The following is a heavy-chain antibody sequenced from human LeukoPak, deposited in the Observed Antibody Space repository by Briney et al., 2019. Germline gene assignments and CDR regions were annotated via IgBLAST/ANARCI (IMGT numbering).Heavy chain of an antibody. CDR2: IGTESDT. CDR3: ARGERPPPYTTDSWFFDL. Sequence: GGSLRLSCAASGFRFSGSDMHWVRQVVGKGLEWVSTIGTESDTFYPGSVRGRFIISRENAKDSLYLQMNSLTAGDTAIYYCARGERPPPYTTDSWFFDLWGRGTPVTVSS. V-gene: IGHV3-13*01. J-gene: IGHJ2*01. CDR1: GFRFSGSD. D-gene: IGHD3-16*01.